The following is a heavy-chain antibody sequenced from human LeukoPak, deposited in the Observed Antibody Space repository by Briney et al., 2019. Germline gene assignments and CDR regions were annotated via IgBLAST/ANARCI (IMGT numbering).Heavy chain of an antibody. D-gene: IGHD3-10*01. V-gene: IGHV4-59*01. CDR3: ARCYGSGRLNYYYYYYMDV. CDR1: GGSISSYY. CDR2: IYYSGST. J-gene: IGHJ6*03. Sequence: KPSETLSLPCTVSGGSISSYYWSWIRQPPGKGLEWIGDIYYSGSTNYNPSLKSRVTISVDTSKNQFSLKLSSVTAADTAVYYCARCYGSGRLNYYYYYYMDVWGKGTTVTVSS.